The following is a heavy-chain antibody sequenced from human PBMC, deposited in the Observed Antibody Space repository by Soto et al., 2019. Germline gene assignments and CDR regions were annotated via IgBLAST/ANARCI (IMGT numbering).Heavy chain of an antibody. Sequence: GASVKVSCKASGGTFSSYAISWVRQAPGQGLEWMGGIIPIFGTANYAQKFQGRVAITAGESTSTAYMEPSSLRSEDTAVYYCARDFGEDGGGMDVWGQGTTVTVSS. V-gene: IGHV1-69*13. CDR3: ARDFGEDGGGMDV. CDR1: GGTFSSYA. D-gene: IGHD3-10*01. CDR2: IIPIFGTA. J-gene: IGHJ6*02.